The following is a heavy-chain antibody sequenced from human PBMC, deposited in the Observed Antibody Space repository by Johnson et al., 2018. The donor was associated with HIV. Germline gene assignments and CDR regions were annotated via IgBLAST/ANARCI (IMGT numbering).Heavy chain of an antibody. CDR2: ISYDGSNK. CDR1: GFTFSSFG. Sequence: QVQLVESGGGVVQPGRSLRLSCAASGFTFSSFGMHWVRQAPGKGLEWVAVISYDGSNKYYADSVKGRFTISRDNSKNTLYLQMNSLRAEDTAVYYCAKGTAVADDAFDIWGQGTMVTVSS. CDR3: AKGTAVADDAFDI. V-gene: IGHV3-30*18. J-gene: IGHJ3*02. D-gene: IGHD6-19*01.